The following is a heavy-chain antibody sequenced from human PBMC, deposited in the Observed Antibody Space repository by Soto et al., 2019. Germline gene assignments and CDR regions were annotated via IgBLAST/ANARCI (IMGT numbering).Heavy chain of an antibody. J-gene: IGHJ4*02. V-gene: IGHV4-59*01. CDR3: ARTAYEHSSSHYFDY. CDR1: GGSISSYY. D-gene: IGHD6-6*01. CDR2: IYYSGST. Sequence: SETLSLTCTVSGGSISSYYWSWIRQPPGKGLEWIGYIYYSGSTNYNPSLKSRVTISVDTSKNQFSLKLSSVTAADTAVYYCARTAYEHSSSHYFDYWGQGTRVNVSS.